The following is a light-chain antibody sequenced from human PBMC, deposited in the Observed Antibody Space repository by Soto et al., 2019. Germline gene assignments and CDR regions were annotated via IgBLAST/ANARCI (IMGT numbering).Light chain of an antibody. CDR2: GAS. V-gene: IGKV3-20*01. CDR1: QSVTSNY. CDR3: HQYGRAPRT. J-gene: IGKJ1*01. Sequence: EIVMTQSPAVLSVSPGERATLSCRASQSVTSNYLAWYQQKPGQAPRLLIFGASSRPTGIPDRFSGSGSGTDFALTINRLEPEDFAVYHCHQYGRAPRTFGQGTKVDI.